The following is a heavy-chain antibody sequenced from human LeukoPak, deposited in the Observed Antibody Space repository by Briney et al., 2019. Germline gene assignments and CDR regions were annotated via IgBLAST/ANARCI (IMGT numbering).Heavy chain of an antibody. CDR1: GFTVSSNY. Sequence: GGSLRLSCAASGFTVSSNYMSWVRQAPGKGLEWVSVIYSGGSTYYADSVKGRFTISRDNSKNTLYLQMNSLRAEDTAVYYCAKVSRGSYGSRYYYYMDVWGKGTTVTISS. V-gene: IGHV3-66*01. CDR3: AKVSRGSYGSRYYYYMDV. D-gene: IGHD5-18*01. CDR2: IYSGGST. J-gene: IGHJ6*03.